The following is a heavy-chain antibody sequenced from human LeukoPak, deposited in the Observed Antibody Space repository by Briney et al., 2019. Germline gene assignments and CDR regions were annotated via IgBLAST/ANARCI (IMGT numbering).Heavy chain of an antibody. Sequence: PGGSLRLSCAASGFTVSSNYMSWVRQAPGKGLEWVSVIYSGGSTYYADSVKGRFTISRDNSKNTLYLQMNSLRAEDTAVYYCARDLWEQQLGGGIWGQGTMVTVSS. CDR3: ARDLWEQQLGGGI. CDR2: IYSGGST. V-gene: IGHV3-66*01. J-gene: IGHJ3*02. D-gene: IGHD6-13*01. CDR1: GFTVSSNY.